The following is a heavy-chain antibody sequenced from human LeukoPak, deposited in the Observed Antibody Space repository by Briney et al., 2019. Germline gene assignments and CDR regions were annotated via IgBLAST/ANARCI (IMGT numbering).Heavy chain of an antibody. Sequence: TGGSLRLSCAASGFTFSDYYMSWIRQAPGKGLEWVSYISSSGSTIYYADSVKGRFTISRDNAKNSLYLQMNSLRAEDTAVYYCAKDQGGDYLTPLDYWGQGTLVTVSS. V-gene: IGHV3-11*01. CDR3: AKDQGGDYLTPLDY. D-gene: IGHD4-17*01. CDR1: GFTFSDYY. CDR2: ISSSGSTI. J-gene: IGHJ4*02.